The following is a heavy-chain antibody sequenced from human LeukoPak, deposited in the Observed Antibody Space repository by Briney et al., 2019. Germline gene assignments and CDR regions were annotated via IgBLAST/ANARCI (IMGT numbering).Heavy chain of an antibody. CDR1: GYTFTSYG. D-gene: IGHD6-13*01. Sequence: ASVTVSRTASGYTFTSYGISWVRQAPGQGLEWMGWISAYNGNTNYSQKLQGRVTMTTDTSTSTAYMELRSLRSDDTAVYYCATDIAAAGTGFVDYWGQGTLVTVSS. V-gene: IGHV1-18*01. J-gene: IGHJ4*02. CDR3: ATDIAAAGTGFVDY. CDR2: ISAYNGNT.